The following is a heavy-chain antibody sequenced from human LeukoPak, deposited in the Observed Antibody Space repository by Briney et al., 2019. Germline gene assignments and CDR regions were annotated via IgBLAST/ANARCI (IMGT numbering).Heavy chain of an antibody. CDR1: CGSISSSSYY. Sequence: SETLSLTCTVSCGSISSSSYYWGWLRQPPGKGLEWIGSIYYSGSTYYNPSLKSRVTISVDTSNNQFSLKLSSVTAADTAVYYCARHGIAAGSYFDYWGQGTLVTVSS. D-gene: IGHD6-13*01. J-gene: IGHJ4*02. V-gene: IGHV4-39*01. CDR3: ARHGIAAGSYFDY. CDR2: IYYSGST.